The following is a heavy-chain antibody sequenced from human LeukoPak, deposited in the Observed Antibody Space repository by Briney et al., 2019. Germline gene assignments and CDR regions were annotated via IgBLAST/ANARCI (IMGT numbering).Heavy chain of an antibody. CDR3: ARSQVGYSYGYFVY. CDR1: GGSISSGDYY. D-gene: IGHD5-18*01. CDR2: IYYSGST. V-gene: IGHV4-30-4*01. J-gene: IGHJ4*02. Sequence: SQTLSLTCTVSGGSISSGDYYWSWIRQPPGKGLEWIGYIYYSGSTYYNPSLKSRVTIPVDTSKNQFSLKLSSVTAADTAVYYCARSQVGYSYGYFVYWGQGTLVTVSS.